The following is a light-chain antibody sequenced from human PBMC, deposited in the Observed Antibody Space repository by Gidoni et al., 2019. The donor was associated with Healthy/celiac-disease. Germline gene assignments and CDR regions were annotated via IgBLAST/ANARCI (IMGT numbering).Light chain of an antibody. CDR3: QQYNSYPLP. V-gene: IGKV1-5*03. CDR2: KAS. J-gene: IGKJ4*01. CDR1: QSISSW. Sequence: DIQMTQSPSTLSAAVGDRVTITCRASQSISSWLAWYQQKPGKAPKLLIYKASSLESGVPSRFSGSGSGTEFTLPISSLQPDDFATYYCQQYNSYPLPFXGXTKVEIK.